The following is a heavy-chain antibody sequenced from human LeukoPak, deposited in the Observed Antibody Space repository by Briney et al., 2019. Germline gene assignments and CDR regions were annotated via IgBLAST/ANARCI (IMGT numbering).Heavy chain of an antibody. CDR1: GGSISSGGYY. CDR2: IYYSGST. V-gene: IGHV4-31*03. CDR3: ARGGDIVVVVAAFDY. Sequence: SETLSLICTVSGGSISSGGYYWSWIRQHPGKGLEWIGYIYYSGSTYYNPSLKSRVTISVDTSKNQFSLKLSSVTAADTAVYYCARGGDIVVVVAAFDYWGQGTLVTVSS. D-gene: IGHD2-15*01. J-gene: IGHJ4*02.